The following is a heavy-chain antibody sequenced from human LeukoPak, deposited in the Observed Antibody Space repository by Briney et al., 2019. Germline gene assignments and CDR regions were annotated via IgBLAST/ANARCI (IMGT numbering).Heavy chain of an antibody. CDR3: ARAKYYYGQRFDP. Sequence: PSETLSLTCTVSGGSISSSSYYWGWIRQPPGKGLEWIGEINHSGSTNYNPSLKSRVTISVDTSKNQFSLKLSSVTAADTAVYYCARAKYYYGQRFDPWGQGTLVTVSS. J-gene: IGHJ5*02. CDR1: GGSISSSSYY. D-gene: IGHD3-10*01. CDR2: INHSGST. V-gene: IGHV4-39*07.